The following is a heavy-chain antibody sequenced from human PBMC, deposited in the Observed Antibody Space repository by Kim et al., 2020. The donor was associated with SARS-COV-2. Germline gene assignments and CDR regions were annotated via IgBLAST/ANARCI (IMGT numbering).Heavy chain of an antibody. Sequence: GGSLRLSCVGSGFTFSSYWMSWARQAPGKGLEWVANIKEDGRGQYYVDSVKGRFTISRDNAKNSVSLQMNDLRAEDTAVYFCARDWGRSYGTDWGQGTLVTVSS. CDR1: GFTFSSYW. V-gene: IGHV3-7*03. CDR2: IKEDGRGQ. D-gene: IGHD1-1*01. CDR3: ARDWGRSYGTD. J-gene: IGHJ4*02.